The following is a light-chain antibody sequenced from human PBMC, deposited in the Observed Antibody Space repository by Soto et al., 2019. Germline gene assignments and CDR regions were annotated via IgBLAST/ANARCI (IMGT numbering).Light chain of an antibody. V-gene: IGKV3-20*01. CDR3: QHYGGPVGYT. CDR2: GAS. J-gene: IGKJ2*01. Sequence: EIVLTQSPSTLSLSPGDRAALSCRASQTVRNNYVAWYQQKPGQAPKLLIYGASSRATDIPGRFSGSGSGTDFAPTISRLAPEDFAVFYCQHYGGPVGYTFGQGTKLEIK. CDR1: QTVRNNY.